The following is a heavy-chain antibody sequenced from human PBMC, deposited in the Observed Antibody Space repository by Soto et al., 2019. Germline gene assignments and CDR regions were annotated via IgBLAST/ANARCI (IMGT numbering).Heavy chain of an antibody. CDR2: ISHSGST. V-gene: IGHV4-4*02. CDR3: ASFTLNSNYVDY. CDR1: GGSISSSNW. J-gene: IGHJ4*02. Sequence: QVQLQESGPGLVKPSGTLSLTCAVSGGSISSSNWWSWVRQPPGKGLEWIGEISHSGSTNYNPSLKSRVTIPVDKSTHQFSLKLSSVTAADTAVYYCASFTLNSNYVDYWGQGTLVTVSS. D-gene: IGHD4-4*01.